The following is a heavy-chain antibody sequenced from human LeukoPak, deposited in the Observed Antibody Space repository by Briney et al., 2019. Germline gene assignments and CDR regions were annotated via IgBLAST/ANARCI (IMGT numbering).Heavy chain of an antibody. CDR1: GFTFNSYA. CDR3: SSHRSSSLIHY. Sequence: PGGSLRLSRAASGFTFNSYAMSWVRQAPWERLQWVSGTSDSGGNTYYADSVRGRFTISRDNSKNTLYLQMNSLRAEDTAVYYCSSHRSSSLIHYWGQGTLVTVSS. D-gene: IGHD6-6*01. V-gene: IGHV3-23*01. CDR2: TSDSGGNT. J-gene: IGHJ4*02.